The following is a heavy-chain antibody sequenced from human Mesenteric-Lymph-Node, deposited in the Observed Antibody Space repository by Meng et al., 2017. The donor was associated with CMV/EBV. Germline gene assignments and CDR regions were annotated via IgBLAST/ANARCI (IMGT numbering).Heavy chain of an antibody. D-gene: IGHD5-12*01. CDR3: ARSGGYSGYDY. J-gene: IGHJ4*02. V-gene: IGHV1-2*06. Sequence: SCRPSGDPFTVFYVYWVRHASGRRLEWMGRINPFSGATDYAQNFQGRVTITRDTSITTAYMEVSRLTSNDTALYYCARSGGYSGYDYWGQGTLVTVSS. CDR2: INPFSGAT. CDR1: GDPFTVFY.